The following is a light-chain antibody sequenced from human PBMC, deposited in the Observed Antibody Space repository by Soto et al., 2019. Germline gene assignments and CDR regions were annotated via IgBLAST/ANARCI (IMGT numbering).Light chain of an antibody. J-gene: IGKJ4*01. CDR3: QQYGSSPLT. V-gene: IGKV3-20*01. Sequence: EIVLTQSPGTLSLSPGERATLSCRASQSVSGSYLAWYQQKPGQAPKVLIYRASSRATGIPDRFSGSGSGTDFTLTISRLESEDFAVYYCQQYGSSPLTFGGGTKVDIK. CDR1: QSVSGSY. CDR2: RAS.